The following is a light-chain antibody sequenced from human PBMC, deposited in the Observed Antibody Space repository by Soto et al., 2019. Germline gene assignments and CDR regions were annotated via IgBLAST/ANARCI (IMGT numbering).Light chain of an antibody. CDR3: QQYNNWPRT. CDR1: QSVSSN. V-gene: IGKV3-15*01. CDR2: GTS. J-gene: IGKJ1*01. Sequence: EIVMTQSPATLSVSLVERATLSFRASQSVSSNLAWYQQKAGQAPRLLIYGTSTRATGIPARFSGSGSGTDFTLTISSLQFEDFAVYYCQQYNNWPRTFGQGTKVDI.